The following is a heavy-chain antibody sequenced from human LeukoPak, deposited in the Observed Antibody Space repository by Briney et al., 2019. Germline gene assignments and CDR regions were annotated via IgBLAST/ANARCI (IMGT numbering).Heavy chain of an antibody. CDR3: SGGGWTTDAFDI. CDR2: ITTSSTYR. D-gene: IGHD6-19*01. V-gene: IGHV3-21*01. CDR1: GFTFSSYW. Sequence: GGSLRLSCAASGFTFSSYWMSWVRQAPGKGLEWVSSITTSSTYRYYTDPVKGRFTISRDNAKNSLYLQMNSLGADDTAVYYCSGGGWTTDAFDIWGQGTMVTVSS. J-gene: IGHJ3*02.